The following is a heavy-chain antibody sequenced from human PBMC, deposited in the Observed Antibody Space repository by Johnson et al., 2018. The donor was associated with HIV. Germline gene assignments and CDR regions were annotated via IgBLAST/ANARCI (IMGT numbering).Heavy chain of an antibody. CDR1: GFTFSSFG. CDR2: IWYDGSNK. Sequence: QVQLVESGGGLVQPGGSLRLSCAASGFTFSSFGMHWVRQAPGKGLAWVAVIWYDGSNKYYADSVKGRFTISRDNSKNTLYLQMNSLRAEDTAVYYCARAPIYYYDSPRHAFDIWGQGTMVTVSS. J-gene: IGHJ3*02. CDR3: ARAPIYYYDSPRHAFDI. D-gene: IGHD3-22*01. V-gene: IGHV3-33*01.